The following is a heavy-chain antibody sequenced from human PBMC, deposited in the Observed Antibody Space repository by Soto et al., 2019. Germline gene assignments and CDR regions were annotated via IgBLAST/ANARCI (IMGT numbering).Heavy chain of an antibody. CDR3: ATERSGYYFYFDY. CDR2: ISSSSIII. V-gene: IGHV3-48*02. D-gene: IGHD3-3*01. Sequence: GVSLRLSCAASGFTFNDYIMNWVRQAPGKGLEWVAKISSSSIIIYYADSVKGRFTISRQNAKNSLYLQMNSLRDEDTAVYYCATERSGYYFYFDYWGQGPLVPVSP. J-gene: IGHJ4*02. CDR1: GFTFNDYI.